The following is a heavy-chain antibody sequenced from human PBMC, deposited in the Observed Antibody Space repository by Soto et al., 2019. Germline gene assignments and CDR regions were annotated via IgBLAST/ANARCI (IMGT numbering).Heavy chain of an antibody. Sequence: SEILSLTCTVSGGVISSYSWSWVRQPAGKGLVWFGRIYTSWCTTYNPSHKSRVTMSLDTSKTQFPRKLSYATAADPAVYYCARSRAAARLHLANRYYCYGMDVWGQGTTVTGSS. CDR1: GGVISSYS. J-gene: IGHJ6*02. CDR3: ARSRAAARLHLANRYYCYGMDV. CDR2: IYTSWCT. D-gene: IGHD6-13*01. V-gene: IGHV4-4*07.